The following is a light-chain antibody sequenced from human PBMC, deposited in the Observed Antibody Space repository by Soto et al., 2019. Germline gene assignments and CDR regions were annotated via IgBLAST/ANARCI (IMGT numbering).Light chain of an antibody. V-gene: IGKV3-15*01. J-gene: IGKJ2*01. CDR3: QQYNSWYT. CDR1: QSVGFN. Sequence: EIVLTQSPVTLSVSPGESATLSCRASQSVGFNLAWYQQKHGQAPRLLIYAASTRATGIPARFSGSGSGTEFTLTISSLQSGDFAVYYCQQYNSWYTFGQGTKLEIK. CDR2: AAS.